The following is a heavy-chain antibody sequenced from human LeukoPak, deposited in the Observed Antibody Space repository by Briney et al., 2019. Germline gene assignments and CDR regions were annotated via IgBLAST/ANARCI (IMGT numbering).Heavy chain of an antibody. CDR3: ARGRYYDFWSGYFYGVYFDY. CDR2: INHSGST. Sequence: SETLSLTCTVSGGSISSYYWSWIRQPPGKGLEWIGEINHSGSTNYNPSLKSRVTISVDTSKNQFSLKLSSVTAADTAVYYCARGRYYDFWSGYFYGVYFDYWGQGTLVTVSS. D-gene: IGHD3-3*01. CDR1: GGSISSYY. V-gene: IGHV4-34*01. J-gene: IGHJ4*02.